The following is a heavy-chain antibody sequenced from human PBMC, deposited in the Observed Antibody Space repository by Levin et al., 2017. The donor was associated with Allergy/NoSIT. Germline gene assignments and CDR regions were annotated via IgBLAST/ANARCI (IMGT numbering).Heavy chain of an antibody. D-gene: IGHD2-21*01. CDR2: ISSNGDTT. Sequence: PGGSLRLSCAASGFTFNTYAMQWVRQVPGKGLEYVSGISSNGDTTYYTSSVKGRFTISRDNSKNTLYLQMGSLRGDDMAMYYCATDGGARNDYWGQGTLVTVSS. J-gene: IGHJ4*02. CDR1: GFTFNTYA. CDR3: ATDGGARNDY. V-gene: IGHV3-64*01.